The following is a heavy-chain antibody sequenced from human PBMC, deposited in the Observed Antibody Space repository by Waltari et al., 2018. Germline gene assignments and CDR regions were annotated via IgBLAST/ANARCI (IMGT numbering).Heavy chain of an antibody. D-gene: IGHD3-10*01. V-gene: IGHV1-69*01. Sequence: QVQLVQSGAEVKKPGSSVKVSCKASGGTFSSYAISWVRQAPGQGLEWRGGICPFLGTAKDAQKFGGRVTMPADESTSTAHMELSSLRPEDTAVYNGGGGGFGESWFWFDPWGQGALVTVSS. J-gene: IGHJ5*02. CDR3: GGGGFGESWFWFDP. CDR1: GGTFSSYA. CDR2: ICPFLGTA.